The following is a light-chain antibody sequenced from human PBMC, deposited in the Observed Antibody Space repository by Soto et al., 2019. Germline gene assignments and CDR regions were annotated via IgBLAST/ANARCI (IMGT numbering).Light chain of an antibody. Sequence: EIVLTQSPGTLSLSPGERATLSCRASQSVSSSYLAWYQQKPGQAPRLPIYGASSRATGIPDRFSGSGSVTDFTLTISRLEPDDFAVYYCEQYCSSPTYTFGQGTKLEIK. J-gene: IGKJ2*01. CDR2: GAS. CDR3: EQYCSSPTYT. V-gene: IGKV3-20*01. CDR1: QSVSSSY.